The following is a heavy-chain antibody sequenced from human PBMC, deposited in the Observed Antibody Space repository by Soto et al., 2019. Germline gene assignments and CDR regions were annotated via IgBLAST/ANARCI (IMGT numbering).Heavy chain of an antibody. D-gene: IGHD3-10*01. Sequence: EVQLLESGGGLVQPGGSLRLSCAASGFTFTTYAMSWVRQAPGKGLEWVSTLSASGGSTYYADSVKGRFTISRANAKNTLSMQLNILRDEDTAAYYCSTAIRGPGRYYIYVMDVWGQGTPVTVSS. CDR1: GFTFTTYA. J-gene: IGHJ6*02. CDR3: STAIRGPGRYYIYVMDV. CDR2: LSASGGST. V-gene: IGHV3-23*01.